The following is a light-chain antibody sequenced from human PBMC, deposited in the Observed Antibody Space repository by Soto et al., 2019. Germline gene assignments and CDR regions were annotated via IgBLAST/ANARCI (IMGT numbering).Light chain of an antibody. CDR3: SSYTSSSTYV. Sequence: QSALTQPASVSGSPGQSITISCTGTSSDVGGYNYVSWYQQHPGKAPKLMIYEVSNRPSGVSNRFSGSKSGNTASLTISGVQAEDESDYYSSSYTSSSTYVFGTGTKLTVL. J-gene: IGLJ1*01. CDR2: EVS. CDR1: SSDVGGYNY. V-gene: IGLV2-14*01.